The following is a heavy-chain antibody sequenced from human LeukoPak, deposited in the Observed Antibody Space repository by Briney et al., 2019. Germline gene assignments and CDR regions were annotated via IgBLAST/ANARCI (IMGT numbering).Heavy chain of an antibody. CDR1: GFTFSSYA. CDR3: AKDPYHWNDNGYYFDY. D-gene: IGHD1-1*01. Sequence: PGASLRLSCAASGFTFSSYAMSWVRQAPGKGLEWGSVRSGSGGGTYYADSVKGRFTISRDNSKNTLYLHMNSLGAEDTAVYSCAKDPYHWNDNGYYFDYWGQGTLVTVSS. V-gene: IGHV3-23*01. J-gene: IGHJ4*02. CDR2: RSGSGGGT.